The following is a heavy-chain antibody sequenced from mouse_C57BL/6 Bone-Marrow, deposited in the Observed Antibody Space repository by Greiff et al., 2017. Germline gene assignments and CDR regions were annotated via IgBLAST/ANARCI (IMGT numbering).Heavy chain of an antibody. Sequence: EVMLLQSGGGLVKPGGSLKLSCAASGFTFSSYAMSWVRQTPEKRLEWVATISDGGSYTYYPDNVKGRFTISRDNAKNNLYLQMSHLKSEDTAMYYCARDLELNDYWGQGTSLTVSS. D-gene: IGHD1-3*01. CDR2: ISDGGSYT. CDR3: ARDLELNDY. J-gene: IGHJ2*02. V-gene: IGHV5-4*01. CDR1: GFTFSSYA.